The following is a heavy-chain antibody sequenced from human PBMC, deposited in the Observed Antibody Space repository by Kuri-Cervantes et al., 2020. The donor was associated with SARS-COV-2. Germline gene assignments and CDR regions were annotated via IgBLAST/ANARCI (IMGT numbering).Heavy chain of an antibody. D-gene: IGHD1-7*01. Sequence: SETLSLTCAVSGYSISSGYYWSWIRQPPGKGLEWTGYIYYTGSTNYNPSLKSRVTISVDTSKKQLSLKLSSVTAADTAVYYCARQRLELHFDLWGRGILVNVSS. CDR2: IYYTGST. V-gene: IGHV4-59*08. CDR3: ARQRLELHFDL. CDR1: GYSISSGYY. J-gene: IGHJ2*01.